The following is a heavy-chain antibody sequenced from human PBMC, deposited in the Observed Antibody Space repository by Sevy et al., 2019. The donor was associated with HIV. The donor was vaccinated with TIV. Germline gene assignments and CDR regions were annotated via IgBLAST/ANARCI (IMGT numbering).Heavy chain of an antibody. CDR2: FDPEDGET. Sequence: ASVKVSCKVSGYTLTELSMHWVRQAPGKGLEWMGGFDPEDGETIYAQKFQGRVTMTEDTSTDTAYMELSSLRSEDTAVYYCATQPEIVVVPAAPNRAYGMDVWGQGTTVTVSS. J-gene: IGHJ6*02. D-gene: IGHD2-2*01. CDR3: ATQPEIVVVPAAPNRAYGMDV. CDR1: GYTLTELS. V-gene: IGHV1-24*01.